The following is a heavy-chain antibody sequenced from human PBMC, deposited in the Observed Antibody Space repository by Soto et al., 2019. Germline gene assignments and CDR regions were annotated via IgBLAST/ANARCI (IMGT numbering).Heavy chain of an antibody. CDR1: GGSVSSGSYY. J-gene: IGHJ5*02. Sequence: QVQLQESGPGLVKPSETLSLTCTVSGGSVSSGSYYWSWIRQPPGKGLEWIGYICYSGSTNYNPPRKSRVTISVDTSKNQFSLKLSSVTAADTAVYYCARESNCSGGSCYSIARYDWFDPWGQGTLVTVSS. CDR3: ARESNCSGGSCYSIARYDWFDP. CDR2: ICYSGST. V-gene: IGHV4-61*01. D-gene: IGHD2-15*01.